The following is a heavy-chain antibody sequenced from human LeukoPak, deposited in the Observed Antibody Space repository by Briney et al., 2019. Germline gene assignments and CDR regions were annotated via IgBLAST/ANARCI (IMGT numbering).Heavy chain of an antibody. J-gene: IGHJ5*02. CDR3: AKDRYSGSFNWFDP. V-gene: IGHV3-48*03. CDR2: IGAGGAI. CDR1: GFTFSNYG. Sequence: GGSLRLSCEVSGFTFSNYGMNWVRQAPGKGLQWVSYIGAGGAIYYADSVKGRFTISRDNAKNSLYLQLNSLRAEDTAVYYCAKDRYSGSFNWFDPWGQGTLVTVSS. D-gene: IGHD1-26*01.